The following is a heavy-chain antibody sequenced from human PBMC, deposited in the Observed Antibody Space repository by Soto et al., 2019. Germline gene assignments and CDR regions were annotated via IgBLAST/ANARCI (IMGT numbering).Heavy chain of an antibody. D-gene: IGHD2-2*01. J-gene: IGHJ4*02. Sequence: GESLKISCKGSGYSFTSYWISWVRQMPGKGLEWMGRIDPSDSYTNYSPPFQGHVTISADKSISTAYLQWSSLKASDTAMYYCARHTTSSTSFFSFDYWGQGTLVTVSS. CDR2: IDPSDSYT. CDR3: ARHTTSSTSFFSFDY. V-gene: IGHV5-10-1*01. CDR1: GYSFTSYW.